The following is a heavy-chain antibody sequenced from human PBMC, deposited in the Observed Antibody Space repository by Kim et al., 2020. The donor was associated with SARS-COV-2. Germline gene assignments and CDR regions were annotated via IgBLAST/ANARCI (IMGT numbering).Heavy chain of an antibody. CDR1: GGSISSSSYY. CDR2: IYYSGST. Sequence: SETLSLTCTVSGGSISSSSYYWGWIRQPPGKGLEWIGSIYYSGSTYYNPSLKSRVTISVDTSKNQFSLKLSSVTAADTAVYYCANGESSSWTTPDFDYWGQGTLVTVSS. V-gene: IGHV4-39*01. D-gene: IGHD6-13*01. J-gene: IGHJ4*02. CDR3: ANGESSSWTTPDFDY.